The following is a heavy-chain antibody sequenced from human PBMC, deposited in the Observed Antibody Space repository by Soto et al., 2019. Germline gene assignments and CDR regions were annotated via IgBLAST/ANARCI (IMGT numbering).Heavy chain of an antibody. CDR1: GYTFTSYG. CDR2: ISAYNGNT. Sequence: GASVTVSCQASGYTFTSYGISWVRQAPGQGLEWMGWISAYNGNTNYAQKLQGRVTMTTDTSTSTAYMVLRSLRSDDTAVYYCASVDWNYFTADYWGQGTLVTVSS. V-gene: IGHV1-18*01. J-gene: IGHJ4*02. D-gene: IGHD1-7*01. CDR3: ASVDWNYFTADY.